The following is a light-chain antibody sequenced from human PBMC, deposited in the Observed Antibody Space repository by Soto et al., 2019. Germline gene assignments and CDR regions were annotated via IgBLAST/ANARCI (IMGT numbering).Light chain of an antibody. CDR1: SSDVGAYKY. CDR3: SSYTSTNTQV. V-gene: IGLV2-14*01. CDR2: EVS. J-gene: IGLJ1*01. Sequence: QSVLTQPASVSGSPGQSITISCTGTSSDVGAYKYVSWYQQHPGKAPKLMIYEVSNRPSGVSNRFSGSKSGNTASVTISGLQAEDEADHYCSSYTSTNTQVFGTGTKVTVL.